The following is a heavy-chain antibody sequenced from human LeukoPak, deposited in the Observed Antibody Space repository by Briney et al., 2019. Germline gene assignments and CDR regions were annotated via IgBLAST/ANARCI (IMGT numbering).Heavy chain of an antibody. CDR2: IKQGGREE. Sequence: GGSLRLSCVASEFIFSDFWMSWVRQAPGKGLEWVANIKQGGREEKYVSSVKGRFAISRDDAKSTLYLQMDSLSGDDTAVYFCARDNGGWFDTWGLGTLVTVSS. D-gene: IGHD3-10*01. V-gene: IGHV3-7*03. CDR1: EFIFSDFW. J-gene: IGHJ5*02. CDR3: ARDNGGWFDT.